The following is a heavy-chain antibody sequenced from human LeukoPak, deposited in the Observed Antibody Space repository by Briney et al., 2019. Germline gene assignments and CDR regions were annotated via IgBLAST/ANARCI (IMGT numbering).Heavy chain of an antibody. CDR2: IYYSGST. J-gene: IGHJ4*02. CDR1: GGSMNRYE. V-gene: IGHV4-59*01. Sequence: SETLSLTCSVSGGSMNRYEWSWIRQPPGKGLEWIGEIYYSGSTNYNPSLKSRVIISVDKSKNKFSLSMSSVTAADTAVYYCAAATQWFGELRSYYFDYWGQGTLVTVSS. D-gene: IGHD3-10*01. CDR3: AAATQWFGELRSYYFDY.